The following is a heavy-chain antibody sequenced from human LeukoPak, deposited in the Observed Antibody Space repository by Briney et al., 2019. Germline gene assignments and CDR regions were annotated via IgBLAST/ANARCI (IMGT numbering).Heavy chain of an antibody. J-gene: IGHJ4*02. D-gene: IGHD1-20*01. CDR3: ARVDGDNWNLDY. V-gene: IGHV4-59*08. CDR1: GGSISSYY. Sequence: SETLSLTCTVSGGSISSYYWSWIRQPPGKGLEWIGYIYYSGSTNYNPSLKSRVTISVDTSKNQFSLKLSSVTAADTAVYYCARVDGDNWNLDYWGQGTLVTVSS. CDR2: IYYSGST.